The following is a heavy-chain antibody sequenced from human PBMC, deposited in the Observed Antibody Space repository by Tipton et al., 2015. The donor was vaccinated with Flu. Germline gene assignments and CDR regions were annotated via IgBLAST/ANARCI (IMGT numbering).Heavy chain of an antibody. D-gene: IGHD1-26*01. Sequence: SLRLSCAASGFTVSSNYMSWVRQAPGKGLEWVSVIYSGGSTYYADSVKGRFTISRDNSKNTLYLQMNSLRAEDTAVFYCARENWVGDAFDIWGQGTMVTVSS. CDR2: IYSGGST. CDR3: ARENWVGDAFDI. CDR1: GFTVSSNY. J-gene: IGHJ3*02. V-gene: IGHV3-53*01.